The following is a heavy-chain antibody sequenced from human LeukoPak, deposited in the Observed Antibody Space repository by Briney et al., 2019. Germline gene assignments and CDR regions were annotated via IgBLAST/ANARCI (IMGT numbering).Heavy chain of an antibody. Sequence: SETLSLTCAVSGGSISSGGYSWSWIRQPPGKGPEWIGYIYHSGSTYYNPSLKSRVTISVDRSKNQFSLKLSSVTAADTAVYYCARGMGYSNYGGGRAYNWFDPWGQGTLVTVSS. V-gene: IGHV4-30-2*01. D-gene: IGHD4-11*01. CDR1: GGSISSGGYS. CDR2: IYHSGST. J-gene: IGHJ5*02. CDR3: ARGMGYSNYGGGRAYNWFDP.